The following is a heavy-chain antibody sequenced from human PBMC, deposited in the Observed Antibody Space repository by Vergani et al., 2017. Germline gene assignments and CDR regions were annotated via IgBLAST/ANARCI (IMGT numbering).Heavy chain of an antibody. CDR3: ARGQTGYSRDWSTYFFYMDV. CDR2: VYYSGTT. Sequence: QLQLQGSDSRLVNPSQTLSLTCTLSGDAISRDTYSWNWVRQPPGKPLEWIGSVYYSGTTYYNPSLGGRVTMSIDKSKNHFSLTLTSVTAADSAFYFCARGQTGYSRDWSTYFFYMDVWGKGTTVTVSS. J-gene: IGHJ6*03. D-gene: IGHD3/OR15-3a*01. CDR1: GDAISRDTYS. V-gene: IGHV4-30-2*01.